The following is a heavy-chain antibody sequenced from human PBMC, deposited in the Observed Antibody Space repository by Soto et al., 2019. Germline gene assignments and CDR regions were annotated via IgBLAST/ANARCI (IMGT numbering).Heavy chain of an antibody. CDR1: GFTFSSYA. Sequence: QVQLVESGGGVVQPGRSLRLSCAASGFTFSSYAMHWVRQAPGKGLEWVAVISYDGSNKYYADSVKGRFTISRDNSKNTLYLQMNSLRAEDTAVYYCARDARWFGDSWGQGTLVTVSS. CDR2: ISYDGSNK. D-gene: IGHD3-10*01. CDR3: ARDARWFGDS. J-gene: IGHJ4*02. V-gene: IGHV3-30-3*01.